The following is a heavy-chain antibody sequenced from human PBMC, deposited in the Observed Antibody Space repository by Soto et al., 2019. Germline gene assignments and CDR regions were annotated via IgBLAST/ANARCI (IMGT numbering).Heavy chain of an antibody. Sequence: SETLSLTCTVSGGSISSYYWSWIRQPPGKGLEWIGYIYYSGSTNYNPSLKSRVTISVDTSKNQFSLKLSSVTAADTAVYYCARQVGATNFDYWGQGTLVTVPQ. D-gene: IGHD1-26*01. J-gene: IGHJ4*02. CDR3: ARQVGATNFDY. V-gene: IGHV4-59*01. CDR2: IYYSGST. CDR1: GGSISSYY.